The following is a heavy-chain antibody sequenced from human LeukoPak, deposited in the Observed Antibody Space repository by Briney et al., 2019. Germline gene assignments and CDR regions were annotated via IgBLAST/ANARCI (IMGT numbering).Heavy chain of an antibody. J-gene: IGHJ4*02. Sequence: GRSLRLSCAASGFTFDDYAMHWVRQAPGKGLEWVSGISWNSGSIGYADSVKGRFTISRDNAKNSLYLQMNSLRAEDTALYYCAKGDDYGDYGSFGYWGQGTLVTVSS. CDR3: AKGDDYGDYGSFGY. D-gene: IGHD4-17*01. V-gene: IGHV3-9*01. CDR1: GFTFDDYA. CDR2: ISWNSGSI.